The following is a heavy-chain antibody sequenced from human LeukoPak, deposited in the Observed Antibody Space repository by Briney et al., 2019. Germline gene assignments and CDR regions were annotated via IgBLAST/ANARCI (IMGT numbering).Heavy chain of an antibody. J-gene: IGHJ6*02. CDR2: IYHSGST. Sequence: SETLSLTCAVSGGSISSGGYSWSWIRQPPGKGLEWIGYIYHSGSTYYNPSLKSRVTISVDRSKNQFSLKLSSVTAADTAVYYCARGPRYYYDSSGYSRLYGMDVWGQGTTVTVSS. CDR1: GGSISSGGYS. CDR3: ARGPRYYYDSSGYSRLYGMDV. V-gene: IGHV4-30-2*01. D-gene: IGHD3-22*01.